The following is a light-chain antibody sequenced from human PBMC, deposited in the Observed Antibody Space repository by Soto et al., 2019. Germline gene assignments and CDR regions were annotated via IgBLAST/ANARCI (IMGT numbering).Light chain of an antibody. J-gene: IGKJ2*01. CDR2: EAS. CDR3: QQTYNTPYT. Sequence: DIQMTQSPSSLSASVGDRVTITCRTSQSISVYLNWYQHKPGKAPQLLIFEASSLQSGVPSTFSGSGSGTDFTLTISSLQPEDFATYYCQQTYNTPYTFGQGTRLDIK. CDR1: QSISVY. V-gene: IGKV1-39*01.